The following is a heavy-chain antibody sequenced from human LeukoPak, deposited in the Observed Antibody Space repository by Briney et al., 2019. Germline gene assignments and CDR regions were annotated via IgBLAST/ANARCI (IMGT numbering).Heavy chain of an antibody. CDR3: ARQEGYYDSSGYPWPDAFDI. CDR1: GYSIRISYY. Sequence: SETLSLTCDVPGYSIRISYYWGWIRQPPGKGLEWIGSIYHTGTTYYNPSLKSRVTISVDTSKNQFSLKLSSVTAADTAVYYCARQEGYYDSSGYPWPDAFDIWGQGTMVTVSS. J-gene: IGHJ3*02. D-gene: IGHD3-22*01. V-gene: IGHV4-38-2*01. CDR2: IYHTGTT.